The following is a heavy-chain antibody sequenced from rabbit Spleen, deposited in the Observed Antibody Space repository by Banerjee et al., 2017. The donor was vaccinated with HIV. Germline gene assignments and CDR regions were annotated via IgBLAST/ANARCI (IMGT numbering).Heavy chain of an antibody. CDR2: IDAGSSGFT. Sequence: QSLEESGGDLVKPGASLTLTCTAAGVSFSSYYYMCWVRQAPGKGLEWIACIDAGSSGFTYFASWAKGRFTFSRTSSTTVTLQMTSLTAADTATYFCARDLTNIIGWNFGWWGQGTLVTVS. CDR1: GVSFSSYYY. D-gene: IGHD1-1*01. CDR3: ARDLTNIIGWNFGW. J-gene: IGHJ4*01. V-gene: IGHV1S40*01.